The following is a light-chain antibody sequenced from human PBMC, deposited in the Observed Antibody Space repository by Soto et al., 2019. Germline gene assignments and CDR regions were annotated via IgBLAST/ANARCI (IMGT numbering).Light chain of an antibody. CDR2: GAS. Sequence: EIVMTQSPATLSVSPGERATLSCRASQSVSSNLAWYQQKPGQAPRLLIYGASTRATGVPSRFSGSGSGTDFTLTISSLQPEDFATYYCQQSYIIPITFGQGTRLEIK. CDR1: QSVSSN. J-gene: IGKJ5*01. CDR3: QQSYIIPIT. V-gene: IGKV3-15*01.